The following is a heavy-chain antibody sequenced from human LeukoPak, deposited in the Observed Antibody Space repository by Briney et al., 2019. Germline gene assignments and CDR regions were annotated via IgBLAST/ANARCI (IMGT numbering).Heavy chain of an antibody. CDR1: GFSFSSYS. Sequence: GGSLTLSCAASGFSFSSYSMNWVRQAPGKGLEWVSSISSSSGYIYYTDSVRGRFTISRDNPKNSMYLQMNSLRAEDTAVYYCARDYRPGTFDIWGQGTIVTV. D-gene: IGHD3-16*02. J-gene: IGHJ3*02. CDR3: ARDYRPGTFDI. V-gene: IGHV3-21*01. CDR2: ISSSSGYI.